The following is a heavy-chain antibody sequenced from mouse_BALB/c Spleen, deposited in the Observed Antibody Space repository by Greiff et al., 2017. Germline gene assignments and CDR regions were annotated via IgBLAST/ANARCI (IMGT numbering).Heavy chain of an antibody. V-gene: IGHV5-6-5*01. Sequence: EVQLVESGGGLVKPGGSLKLSCAASGFTFSSYAMSWVRQTPEKRLEWVASISSGGSTYYPDSVKGRFTISRDNARNILYLQMSSLRSEDTAMYYCARALLRGYYAMDYWGQGTSVTVSS. J-gene: IGHJ4*01. CDR2: ISSGGST. CDR3: ARALLRGYYAMDY. CDR1: GFTFSSYA. D-gene: IGHD1-2*01.